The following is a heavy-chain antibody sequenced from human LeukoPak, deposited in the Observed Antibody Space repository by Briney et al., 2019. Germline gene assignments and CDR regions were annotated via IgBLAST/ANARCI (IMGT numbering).Heavy chain of an antibody. D-gene: IGHD2-15*01. CDR3: ARRYRYCSGGSCYSFGMDV. CDR2: MNPNSGNT. CDR1: GYTFTSYD. V-gene: IGHV1-8*01. J-gene: IGHJ6*02. Sequence: GASVKVSCKASGYTFTSYDINWVRQATGQGLEWMGWMNPNSGNTGYARKFQGRVTMTRNTSISTAYMELSSLRSEDTAVYYCARRYRYCSGGSCYSFGMDVWGQGTTVTVSS.